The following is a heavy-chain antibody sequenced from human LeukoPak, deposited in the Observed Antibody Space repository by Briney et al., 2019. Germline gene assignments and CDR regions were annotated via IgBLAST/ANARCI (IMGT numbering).Heavy chain of an antibody. CDR2: ISWNSGSI. J-gene: IGHJ6*03. V-gene: IGHV3-9*01. CDR1: GFTFDDYA. Sequence: GRSLRLSCAASGFTFDDYAMHWVRQAPGKGLEWVSGISWNSGSIGYADSVKGRFTISRDNAKNSLYLQMNSLRAEDTALYYCAKTPFGYYCMDVWGKGTTVTVSS. D-gene: IGHD3-3*01. CDR3: AKTPFGYYCMDV.